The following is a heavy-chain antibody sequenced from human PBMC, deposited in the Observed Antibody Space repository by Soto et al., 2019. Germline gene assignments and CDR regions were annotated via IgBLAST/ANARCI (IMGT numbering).Heavy chain of an antibody. CDR2: IKSKTDGGTT. D-gene: IGHD6-13*01. CDR1: GFTFSNAL. V-gene: IGHV3-15*01. Sequence: GGSLRLSCAASGFTFSNALMSWVRQAPGKGLEWVGRIKSKTDGGTTDYAAPVKGRFTISRDDSKNTLYLQMNSLKTEDTAVYYCTTGVEQQLVVVLSSWAFDIWGQGTMVTVSS. J-gene: IGHJ3*02. CDR3: TTGVEQQLVVVLSSWAFDI.